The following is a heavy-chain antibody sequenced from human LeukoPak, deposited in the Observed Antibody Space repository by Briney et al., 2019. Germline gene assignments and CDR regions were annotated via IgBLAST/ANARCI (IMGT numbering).Heavy chain of an antibody. D-gene: IGHD3-16*02. J-gene: IGHJ4*02. CDR2: IFGNGGGR. CDR3: AKDRTPDGRYEVDY. V-gene: IGHV3-23*01. CDR1: GFSFSTYA. Sequence: GGSLRLSCTASGFSFSTYAMNWVRQAPGKGLEWVSVIFGNGGGRDYADSVKGRFTISRDNSKSTLYLQMNSLRAEDTAVYYCAKDRTPDGRYEVDYWGRGTLVTLSS.